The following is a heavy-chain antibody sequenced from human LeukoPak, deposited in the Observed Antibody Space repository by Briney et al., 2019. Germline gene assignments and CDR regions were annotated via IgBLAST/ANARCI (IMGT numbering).Heavy chain of an antibody. CDR1: GFTFSSYT. CDR3: AKGISGVVVVPAAKSYYYYGMDV. Sequence: PGGSLRLSCAASGFTFSSYTMSWVRQAPGKGLEWVSAISGSGGSTYYADSVKGRFTISRDNSKNTLYLQMNSLRAEDTAVYYCAKGISGVVVVPAAKSYYYYGMDVWGQGTTVTVSS. V-gene: IGHV3-23*01. CDR2: ISGSGGST. J-gene: IGHJ6*02. D-gene: IGHD2-2*01.